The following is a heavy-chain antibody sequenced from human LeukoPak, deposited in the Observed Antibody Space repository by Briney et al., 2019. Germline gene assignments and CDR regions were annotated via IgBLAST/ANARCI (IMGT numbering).Heavy chain of an antibody. CDR2: IYHDGSNK. D-gene: IGHD3-22*01. CDR3: AKDSASSYESSGPYYFDH. CDR1: GFTFSSHG. V-gene: IGHV3-30*02. Sequence: PGRSLRLSCAASGFTFSSHGMYWVRQPRGEGVEWVAFIYHDGSNKYYVDSVKGRFTISRDNCRSTLYLHMNSLRPEDTAVYYCAKDSASSYESSGPYYFDHWGQGTLVTVSS. J-gene: IGHJ4*02.